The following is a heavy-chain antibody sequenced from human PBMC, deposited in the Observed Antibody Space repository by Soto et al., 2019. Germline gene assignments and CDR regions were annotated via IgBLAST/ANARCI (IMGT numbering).Heavy chain of an antibody. J-gene: IGHJ6*02. CDR2: ISAYNGNT. V-gene: IGHV1-18*01. CDR3: ARQQWVYYDYGMDV. Sequence: QVQLVQSGAEVKKPGASVKVSCKASGYIFTTYGISWVRQAPGQGLEWMGWISAYNGNTNYAQKIQGRVTMTTDKSTSTDYVELRSLRSDDTAVYYCARQQWVYYDYGMDVWGQGTTVTVSS. D-gene: IGHD6-19*01. CDR1: GYIFTTYG.